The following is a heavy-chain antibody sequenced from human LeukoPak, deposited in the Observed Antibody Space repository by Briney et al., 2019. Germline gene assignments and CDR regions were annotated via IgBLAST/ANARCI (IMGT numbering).Heavy chain of an antibody. Sequence: GGSLRLSCEDSGFTFRSYEMNWVRQAPGKGREGMAYLSRWGSAFSYADSVKGRFTIARDNAKNSVYLEMNSLRADDTAVYYCARSARLMKGVVEVTALDDWGQGTLVTVSS. CDR3: ARSARLMKGVVEVTALDD. V-gene: IGHV3-48*03. CDR1: GFTFRSYE. D-gene: IGHD3-3*01. CDR2: LSRWGSAF. J-gene: IGHJ4*02.